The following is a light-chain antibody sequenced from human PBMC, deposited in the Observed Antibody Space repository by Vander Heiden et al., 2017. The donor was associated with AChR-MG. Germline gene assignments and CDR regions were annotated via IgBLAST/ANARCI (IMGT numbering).Light chain of an antibody. V-gene: IGLV1-44*01. CDR2: SDN. J-gene: IGLJ2*01. CDR1: SPNIGSNT. Sequence: QSVLTQPPSAPGPPGPSVTISCSGSSPNIGSNTGNWYQQLPGTAPKLLIYSDNQRPSGVPDRFSGSKSGTSASLAISGRQSEDEADYYCAAWDDSLNGPVFGGGTKLTVL. CDR3: AAWDDSLNGPV.